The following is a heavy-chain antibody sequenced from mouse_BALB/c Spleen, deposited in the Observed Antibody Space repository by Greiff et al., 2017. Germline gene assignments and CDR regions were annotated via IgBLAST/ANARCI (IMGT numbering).Heavy chain of an antibody. CDR1: GYSITSDYA. CDR2: ISYSGST. V-gene: IGHV3-2*02. CDR3: ARAITTVVDY. J-gene: IGHJ2*01. Sequence: EVKLQESGPGLVKPSQSLSLTCTVTGYSITSDYAWNWIRQFPGNKLEWMGYISYSGSTSYNPSLKSRISITRDTSKNQFFLQLNSVTTEDTATYYCARAITTVVDYWGQGTTLTVSS. D-gene: IGHD1-1*01.